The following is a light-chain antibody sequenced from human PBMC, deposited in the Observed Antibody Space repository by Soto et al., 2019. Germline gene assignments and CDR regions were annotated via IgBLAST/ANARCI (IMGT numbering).Light chain of an antibody. V-gene: IGLV2-8*01. J-gene: IGLJ1*01. CDR1: SSDIGAYIY. CDR3: SSYAGSNNFV. Sequence: QSVLTRPPSASVSPGQPVTSSCTGTSSDIGAYIYVSWYQQHPGKAPKLMISEVSRRPSGIPERFSGSKSGNTASLTVSGLQADDEAHYYCSSYAGSNNFVFGTGTKVTVL. CDR2: EVS.